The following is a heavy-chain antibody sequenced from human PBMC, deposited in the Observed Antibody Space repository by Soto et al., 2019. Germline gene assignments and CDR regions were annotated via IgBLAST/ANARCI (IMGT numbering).Heavy chain of an antibody. CDR3: DSENHVITTSSSGNWVAP. CDR2: INSDASHT. J-gene: IGHJ5*02. CDR1: GFTFSTYW. D-gene: IGHD2-2*01. Sequence: EVQLVESGGGLVQPGGSLRLSCAASGFTFSTYWMHWIRQVPGKGLEWVSRINSDASHTYYADSVKGRFTISRDNTKNTMHMETTSLRAEDMAMYYRDSENHVITTSSSGNWVAPSGQRPLVTVS. V-gene: IGHV3-74*01.